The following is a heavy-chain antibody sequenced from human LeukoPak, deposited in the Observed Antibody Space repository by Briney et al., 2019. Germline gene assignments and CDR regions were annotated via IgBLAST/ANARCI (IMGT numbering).Heavy chain of an antibody. D-gene: IGHD5-24*01. CDR1: GYTFTSYD. Sequence: GASVKVSCKASGYTFTSYDINWVRQATGQGLEWMGWMNPNSGNTGYAQKFQGRVTMTRNTSISTAYMELSSLRSEDTAVYYCARAAPYRDGYNYVYWGQGTLVTVSS. CDR3: ARAAPYRDGYNYVY. J-gene: IGHJ4*02. V-gene: IGHV1-8*01. CDR2: MNPNSGNT.